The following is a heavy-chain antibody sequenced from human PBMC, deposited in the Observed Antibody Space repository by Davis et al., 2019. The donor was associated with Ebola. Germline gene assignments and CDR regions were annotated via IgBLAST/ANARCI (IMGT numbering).Heavy chain of an antibody. J-gene: IGHJ2*01. V-gene: IGHV1-46*01. CDR2: INPSGGST. Sequence: AASVKVSCKASGYTFTSYYTHWVRQAPGQGLEWMGIINPSGGSTSYAQKFQGRATMTRDTSTSTVYMELSSLRSEDTAVYYCATGTYYYDSSGYGARYFDLWGRGTLVTVSS. CDR1: GYTFTSYY. D-gene: IGHD3-22*01. CDR3: ATGTYYYDSSGYGARYFDL.